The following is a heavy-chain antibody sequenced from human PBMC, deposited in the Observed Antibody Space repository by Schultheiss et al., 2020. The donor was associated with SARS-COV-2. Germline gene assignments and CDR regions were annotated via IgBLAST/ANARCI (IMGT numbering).Heavy chain of an antibody. CDR2: INHSGST. CDR1: GGSISSYY. D-gene: IGHD5-18*01. Sequence: SQTLSLTCTVSGGSISSYYWSWIRQPPGKGLEWIGEINHSGSTNYNPSLKSRVTISVDTSKNQFSLKLSSVTAADTAVYYCARVGYSYGLDYYYYGMDVWGQGTTVTVSS. CDR3: ARVGYSYGLDYYYYGMDV. V-gene: IGHV4-34*01. J-gene: IGHJ6*02.